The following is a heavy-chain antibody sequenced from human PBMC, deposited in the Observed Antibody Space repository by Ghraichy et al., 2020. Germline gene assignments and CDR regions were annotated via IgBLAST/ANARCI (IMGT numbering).Heavy chain of an antibody. CDR2: ISGSGGST. CDR3: AKGASLLRRGPEVLDY. Sequence: GGSLRLSCAASGFTFSSYAMSWVRQAPGKGLEWVSAISGSGGSTYYADSVKGRFTISRDNSKNTLYLQMNSLRAEDTAVYYCAKGASLLRRGPEVLDYWGQGTLVTVSS. J-gene: IGHJ4*02. V-gene: IGHV3-23*01. D-gene: IGHD1-14*01. CDR1: GFTFSSYA.